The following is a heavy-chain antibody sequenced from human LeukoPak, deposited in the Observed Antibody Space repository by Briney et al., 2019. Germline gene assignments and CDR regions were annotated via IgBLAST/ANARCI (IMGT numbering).Heavy chain of an antibody. V-gene: IGHV4-39*01. CDR1: GGSISSGDYY. D-gene: IGHD6-19*01. Sequence: PSETLSLTCTVSGGSISSGDYYWSWIRQPPGKGLEWIGSISHSGSTYYNPSLKSRVTISVDTSKSQFSLKLSSVTAADTAVYYCARLNSVAVAGYYYYYGMDVWGQGTTVTVSS. CDR3: ARLNSVAVAGYYYYYGMDV. J-gene: IGHJ6*02. CDR2: ISHSGST.